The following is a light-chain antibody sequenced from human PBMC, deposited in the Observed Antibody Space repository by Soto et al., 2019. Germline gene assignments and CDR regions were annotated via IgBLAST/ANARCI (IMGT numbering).Light chain of an antibody. CDR1: QSVLYSSNNKNY. CDR3: QQYYSTPPT. J-gene: IGKJ5*01. V-gene: IGKV4-1*01. CDR2: WAS. Sequence: DIVMTQSPDSLPVSLGERATINCKSSQSVLYSSNNKNYLAWYQQKPGQPPKLLIYWASARESGVPDRFSGSGSGTDFTLTISSLQAEDVAVYYCQQYYSTPPTFGQGTGLEIK.